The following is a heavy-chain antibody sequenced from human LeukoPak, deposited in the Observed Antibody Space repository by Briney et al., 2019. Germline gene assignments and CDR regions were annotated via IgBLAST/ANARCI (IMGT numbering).Heavy chain of an antibody. Sequence: GGSLRLSCAASGFTFSSYEMNWVRQAPGKGLEWVSYISSSGSTIYYADSVKGRFTISRDNAKNSLYLQMNSLRAEDTAVYYCARDLSVTTAFDIWGQGTMVTVSS. V-gene: IGHV3-48*03. CDR3: ARDLSVTTAFDI. CDR1: GFTFSSYE. D-gene: IGHD4-17*01. CDR2: ISSSGSTI. J-gene: IGHJ3*02.